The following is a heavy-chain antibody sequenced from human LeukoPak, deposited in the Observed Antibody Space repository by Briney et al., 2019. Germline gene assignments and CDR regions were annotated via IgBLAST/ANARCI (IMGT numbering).Heavy chain of an antibody. D-gene: IGHD6-19*01. CDR1: GFIFDDYG. V-gene: IGHV3-20*04. CDR2: INWNGGST. Sequence: GGSLRLSCAASGFIFDDYGMSWVRQAPGKGLEWVSGINWNGGSTGYAGSVKGRFTISRDNAKNSLYLQMNSLRAEDTALYYCARDPQYSSGWNDAFDIWGQGTMVTVSS. CDR3: ARDPQYSSGWNDAFDI. J-gene: IGHJ3*02.